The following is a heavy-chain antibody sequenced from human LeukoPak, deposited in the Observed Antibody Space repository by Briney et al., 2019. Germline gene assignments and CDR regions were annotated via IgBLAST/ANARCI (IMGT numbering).Heavy chain of an antibody. CDR2: ISSSSSYI. CDR3: ATHYDYVWGSYRSAGY. J-gene: IGHJ4*02. D-gene: IGHD3-16*02. V-gene: IGHV3-21*01. CDR1: GFTVSSNY. Sequence: GGSLRLSCAASGFTVSSNYMSWVRQAPGKGLEWVSSISSSSSYIYYADSVKGRFTISRDNAKNSLYLQMNSLRAEDTAVYYCATHYDYVWGSYRSAGYWGQGTLVTVSS.